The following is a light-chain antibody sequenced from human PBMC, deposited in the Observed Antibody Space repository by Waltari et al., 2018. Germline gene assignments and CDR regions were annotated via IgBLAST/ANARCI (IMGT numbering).Light chain of an antibody. J-gene: IGLJ3*02. V-gene: IGLV1-47*01. CDR3: ATWDDRLSGWL. CDR2: KND. CDR1: SSNIGSQY. Sequence: QSVLTQTPSASGTPGQRVTISCSGSSSNIGSQYVYWYQQLPGTAPKLLSYKNDRRPPGVPDRFSGSKSGHSASLAISGLRSEDEADYYCATWDDRLSGWLFGGGTKLTAL.